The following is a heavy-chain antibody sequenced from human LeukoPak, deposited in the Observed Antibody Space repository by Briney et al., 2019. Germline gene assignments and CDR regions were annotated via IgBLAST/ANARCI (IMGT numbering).Heavy chain of an antibody. CDR2: IYDSGST. CDR1: GGSIRSSYYY. Sequence: SSETLSLTCTVSGGSIRSSYYYWGWIRQPPGKGLEWIGSIYDSGSTYYNPSLKSRVTISVDTSKNQFSLKLNSVTAADTAVYYCARVSVYDFWSGYYNYFYYWGQGTLVTVSS. CDR3: ARVSVYDFWSGYYNYFYY. D-gene: IGHD3-3*01. J-gene: IGHJ4*02. V-gene: IGHV4-39*01.